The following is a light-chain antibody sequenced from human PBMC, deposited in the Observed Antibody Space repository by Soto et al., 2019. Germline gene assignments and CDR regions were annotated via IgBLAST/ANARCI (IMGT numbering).Light chain of an antibody. CDR1: QGISSY. V-gene: IGKV1-8*01. J-gene: IGKJ2*01. Sequence: AIRMTQSPSSLSASTGDRVTITCRASQGISSYLAWFQQKPGKAPKLLISAASTLQSGVPSRFSGSGSGTEFTLTIQSLQPDDIGTYYCQQASSFPHTFGQGTQVEIK. CDR2: AAS. CDR3: QQASSFPHT.